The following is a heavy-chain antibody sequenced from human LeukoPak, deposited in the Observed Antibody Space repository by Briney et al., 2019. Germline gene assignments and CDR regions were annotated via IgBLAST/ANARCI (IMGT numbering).Heavy chain of an antibody. V-gene: IGHV4-38-2*02. Sequence: PSETLSLTCSVSGYSISSGYYWGWIRQPPGKGLEWIGSLYHSGSTYYNPSLRSRVTISEDTSKNQFSLKLTSVTAADTAVYYCARTTEGGYTYGYFYYYYMDVWGKGTTVTISS. CDR2: LYHSGST. CDR1: GYSISSGYY. D-gene: IGHD5-18*01. J-gene: IGHJ6*03. CDR3: ARTTEGGYTYGYFYYYYMDV.